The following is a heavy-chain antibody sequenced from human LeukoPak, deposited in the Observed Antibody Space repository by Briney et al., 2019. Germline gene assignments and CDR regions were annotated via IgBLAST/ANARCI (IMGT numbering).Heavy chain of an antibody. V-gene: IGHV4-34*01. D-gene: IGHD3-22*01. Sequence: SETLSLTCTVSGGSISSYYWSWIRQPPGKGLEWIGEINHSGSTNYNPSLKSRVTISVDTSKNQFSLKLSSVTAADTAVYYCARFVDYYYDSSGYSVGFDYWGQGTLVTVSS. CDR2: INHSGST. J-gene: IGHJ4*02. CDR3: ARFVDYYYDSSGYSVGFDY. CDR1: GGSISSYY.